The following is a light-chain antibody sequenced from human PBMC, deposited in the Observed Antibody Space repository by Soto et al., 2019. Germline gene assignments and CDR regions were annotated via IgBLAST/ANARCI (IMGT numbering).Light chain of an antibody. J-gene: IGKJ1*01. CDR2: KAS. Sequence: IRMTHSTSTLSGSFGDRVTITCRASQTISSWLAWYQQKPGKAPKLLIYKASTLKSGVPSRFSGSGYGTEFNLTISSLQTDDFATYYCQHYNSYSEAFGQGTKVDIK. V-gene: IGKV1-5*03. CDR1: QTISSW. CDR3: QHYNSYSEA.